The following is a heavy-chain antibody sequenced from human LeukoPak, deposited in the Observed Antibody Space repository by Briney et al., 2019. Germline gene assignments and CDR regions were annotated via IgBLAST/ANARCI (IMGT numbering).Heavy chain of an antibody. CDR3: ARKSNSLLVREGDC. CDR2: IYHGGTT. V-gene: IGHV3-66*01. J-gene: IGHJ4*02. D-gene: IGHD3-10*01. CDR1: GVTVSWHY. Sequence: PGGSLRLSCAASGVTVSWHYMMCVRHAPGKGLEGWSVIYHGGTTWYADSLKGRFTISRDTNTLYLQMNSRTAADTAVYDCARKSNSLLVREGDCWGQGTLVTVSS.